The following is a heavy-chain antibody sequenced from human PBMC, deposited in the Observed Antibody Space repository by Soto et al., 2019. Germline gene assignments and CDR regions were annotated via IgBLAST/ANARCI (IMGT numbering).Heavy chain of an antibody. CDR3: AKDRDYPRDYFHY. D-gene: IGHD3-10*01. J-gene: IGHJ4*02. CDR2: VSPNGQGI. CDR1: GFTLGRYG. Sequence: GGSLRLSCAASGFTLGRYGMSWVRQAPGKGLEWVSAVSPNGQGIYYADSVRGRFTISRDFSKNTVFLHMDSLRAEDTAVYYCAKDRDYPRDYFHYWGQGTLVTSPQ. V-gene: IGHV3-23*01.